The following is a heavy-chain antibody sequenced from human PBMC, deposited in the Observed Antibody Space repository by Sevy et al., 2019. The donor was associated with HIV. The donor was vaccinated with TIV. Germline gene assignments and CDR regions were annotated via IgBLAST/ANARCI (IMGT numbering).Heavy chain of an antibody. CDR1: DYTFSNFG. D-gene: IGHD2-2*01. V-gene: IGHV1-18*01. Sequence: ASVKVSCKASDYTFSNFGFTWVRQAPGQGLEWMGWIRVGNGNANYARNLQGRVTMPTDTSTKTGYMELRSLRSDDTAVYFCAAVHDCTSTSCYGALWFDPWGQGTLVTVSS. CDR2: IRVGNGNA. J-gene: IGHJ5*02. CDR3: AAVHDCTSTSCYGALWFDP.